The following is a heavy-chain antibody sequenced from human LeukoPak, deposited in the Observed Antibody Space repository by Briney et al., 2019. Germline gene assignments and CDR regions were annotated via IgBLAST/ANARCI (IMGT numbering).Heavy chain of an antibody. CDR1: GGSISSYY. Sequence: KTSETLSLTCTVSGGSISSYYWSWIRQPPGKGLEWIGYIYYSGSTNYNPSLKSRVTISVDTSKNQFSLKLSSVTAADTAMYYCARGMGSPDYWGQGTLVTVSS. V-gene: IGHV4-59*01. CDR2: IYYSGST. J-gene: IGHJ4*02. D-gene: IGHD3-10*01. CDR3: ARGMGSPDY.